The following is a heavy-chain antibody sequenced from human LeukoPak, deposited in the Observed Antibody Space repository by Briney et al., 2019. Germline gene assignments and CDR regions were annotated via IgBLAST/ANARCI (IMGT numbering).Heavy chain of an antibody. CDR1: GFTFGSYA. D-gene: IGHD1-20*01. V-gene: IGHV3-23*01. J-gene: IGHJ4*02. CDR2: ISSSGAST. CDR3: AKDLDSWKFGYGHYYFDY. Sequence: GGSLRLSCAASGFTFGSYAMGWVRQAPGKGLEWVSAISSSGASTYYADSVKGRFTISRDNSKNTLYLQMNSLRAEDTAVYYCAKDLDSWKFGYGHYYFDYWGQGTLVTVSS.